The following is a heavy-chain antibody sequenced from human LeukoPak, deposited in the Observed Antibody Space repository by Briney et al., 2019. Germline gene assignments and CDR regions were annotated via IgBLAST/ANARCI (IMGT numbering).Heavy chain of an antibody. V-gene: IGHV3-66*01. D-gene: IGHD1-14*01. CDR3: ARDPYKGWFDP. J-gene: IGHJ5*02. CDR2: IYSGGST. Sequence: GGSLRLSCAASGFTFSSYAMSWVRQAPGKGLEWVSVIYSGGSTYYADSVKGRFTISRDNSKNTLYLQMNSLRAEDTAVYYCARDPYKGWFDPWGQGTLVTVSS. CDR1: GFTFSSYA.